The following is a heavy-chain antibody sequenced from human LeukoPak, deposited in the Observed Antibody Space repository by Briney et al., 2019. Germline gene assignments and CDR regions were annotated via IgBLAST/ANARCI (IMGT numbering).Heavy chain of an antibody. CDR1: GDSISSGGYY. D-gene: IGHD3-22*01. J-gene: IGHJ4*02. V-gene: IGHV4-39*01. CDR2: IYYSGST. CDR3: ARRGPGGDSSGYYYFDY. Sequence: SETLSLTCTVSGDSISSGGYYWGWIRQPPGKGLEWIGTIYYSGSTYYNPSFESRVTISVDTSKNQFFLKLNSVTAADTAVYYCARRGPGGDSSGYYYFDYWGQGTLVTVSS.